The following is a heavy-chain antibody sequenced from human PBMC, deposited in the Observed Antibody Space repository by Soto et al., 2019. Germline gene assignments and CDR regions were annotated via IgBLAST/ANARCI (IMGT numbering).Heavy chain of an antibody. Sequence: QVQLVESGGGVVQPGRSLRLSCAASGFTFSSYGMHWVRQAPGKGLEWVAVIWYDGSNKYYADSVKGRFTISRDNSKNTLYLQMSSLRAEDTAVYYCARDSDAFDIWGQGTMVTVSS. CDR1: GFTFSSYG. CDR3: ARDSDAFDI. CDR2: IWYDGSNK. V-gene: IGHV3-33*01. J-gene: IGHJ3*02.